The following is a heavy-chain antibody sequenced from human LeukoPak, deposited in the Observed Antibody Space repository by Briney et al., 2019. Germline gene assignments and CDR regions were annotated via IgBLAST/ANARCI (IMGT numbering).Heavy chain of an antibody. J-gene: IGHJ5*01. D-gene: IGHD6-19*01. CDR3: ARVAVAGPTGWFDS. CDR1: GFALRSYT. CDR2: ISSTSAYI. Sequence: TGGSLRLSCAASGFALRSYTVTWVRQAPGKGLEWVSSISSTSAYIYYAESVKGRFSISRDNVDNVVHLQMSSLRNEDTAFYYCARVAVAGPTGWFDSWGQGTLVTVSS. V-gene: IGHV3-21*01.